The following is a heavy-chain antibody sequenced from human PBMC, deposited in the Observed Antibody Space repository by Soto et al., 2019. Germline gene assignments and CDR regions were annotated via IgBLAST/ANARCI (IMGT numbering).Heavy chain of an antibody. Sequence: QVQLVQSGAEVKKPGASVKVSCKASGYTFTSYDINWVRPATGQGLEWMGWMNPNSGNTGYAQKLRGRVTRARSTSTRTAYTELSSLRSEDTAVYYCARERTGTTSMDVWGQGTTVTVSS. V-gene: IGHV1-8*01. CDR1: GYTFTSYD. D-gene: IGHD1-1*01. J-gene: IGHJ6*02. CDR2: MNPNSGNT. CDR3: ARERTGTTSMDV.